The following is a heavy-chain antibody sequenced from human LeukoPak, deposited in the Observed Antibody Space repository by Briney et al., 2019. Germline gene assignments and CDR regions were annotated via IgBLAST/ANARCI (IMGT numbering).Heavy chain of an antibody. Sequence: PSETLSLTCTVSGGSISSYYWSWIRQPPGKGLEWIGYIYYSGSTNYNPSLKSRVTISVDTSKNQFSLKLSSVTAADTAVYYCARGVVWDCGGDCYRYWYFDLWGRGTLVTVSS. CDR3: ARGVVWDCGGDCYRYWYFDL. V-gene: IGHV4-59*12. J-gene: IGHJ2*01. CDR1: GGSISSYY. CDR2: IYYSGST. D-gene: IGHD2-21*02.